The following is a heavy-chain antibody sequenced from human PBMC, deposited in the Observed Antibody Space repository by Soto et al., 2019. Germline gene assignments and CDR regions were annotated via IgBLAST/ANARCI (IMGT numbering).Heavy chain of an antibody. CDR3: ARTNLFSSGLAHDAFDI. V-gene: IGHV2-70*11. CDR2: IDRDDDK. Sequence: SGPTLVNPTQTLTLTCTFSGFSLSTSGMCVSWIRQPPGKALEWLARIDRDDDKYYSTSLKTRLTISKDTSKNQVVLTMTNMDPVDTATYYCARTNLFSSGLAHDAFDIWGQGTMVTVSS. J-gene: IGHJ3*02. D-gene: IGHD3-22*01. CDR1: GFSLSTSGMC.